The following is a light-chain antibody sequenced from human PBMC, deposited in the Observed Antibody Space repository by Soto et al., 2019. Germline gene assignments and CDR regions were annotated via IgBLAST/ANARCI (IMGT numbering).Light chain of an antibody. CDR2: EVT. J-gene: IGLJ1*01. Sequence: QSVLTQPASVSGSPGQSVTISCTGTSSDIGGFNYVSWYQQHPVKAPRLLIYEVTNRPSRVSNRFSGSKSGNTASLTISGLQAEDEADYYCSSYSFSSTSVTLDVFGTGTKSPS. V-gene: IGLV2-14*01. CDR3: SSYSFSSTSVTLDV. CDR1: SSDIGGFNY.